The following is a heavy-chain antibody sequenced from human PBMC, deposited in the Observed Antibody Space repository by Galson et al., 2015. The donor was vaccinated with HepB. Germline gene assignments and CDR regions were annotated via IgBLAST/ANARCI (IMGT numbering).Heavy chain of an antibody. Sequence: ETLSLTCTVSGGSISSYYWSWIRQPPGKGLEWIGYIYYSGSTNYNPSLKSRVTISVDTSKNQFSLKLSSVTAADTAVYYCAREHCGGDCSMNHYFDYWGQGTLVTVSS. CDR1: GGSISSYY. CDR2: IYYSGST. CDR3: AREHCGGDCSMNHYFDY. V-gene: IGHV4-59*01. J-gene: IGHJ4*02. D-gene: IGHD2-21*01.